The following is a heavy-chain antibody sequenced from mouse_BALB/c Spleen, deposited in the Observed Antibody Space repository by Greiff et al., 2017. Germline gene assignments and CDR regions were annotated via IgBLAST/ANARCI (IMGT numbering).Heavy chain of an antibody. CDR2: IWAGGST. D-gene: IGHD1-1*01. CDR3: ARVITTVVATPFAY. V-gene: IGHV2-9*02. CDR1: GFSLTSYG. Sequence: VKLMESGPGLVAPSQSLSITCTVSGFSLTSYGVHWVRQPPGKGLEWLGVIWAGGSTNYNSALMSRLSISKDNSKSQVFLKMNSLQTDDTAMYYCARVITTVVATPFAYWGQGTLVTVSA. J-gene: IGHJ3*01.